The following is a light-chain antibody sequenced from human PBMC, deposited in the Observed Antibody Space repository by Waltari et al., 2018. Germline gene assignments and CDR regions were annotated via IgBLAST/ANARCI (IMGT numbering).Light chain of an antibody. CDR1: QSVSRA. CDR2: GAS. CDR3: QHYVRLPAT. Sequence: EIVLTQSPGTLSLSPGERVTLSCRASQSVSRALAWYQQKPGQAPRLLMYGASSRATGISYRFSGSGSGTDFSLTISRLDPEDFAVYYCQHYVRLPATFGQGTKVEIK. J-gene: IGKJ1*01. V-gene: IGKV3-20*01.